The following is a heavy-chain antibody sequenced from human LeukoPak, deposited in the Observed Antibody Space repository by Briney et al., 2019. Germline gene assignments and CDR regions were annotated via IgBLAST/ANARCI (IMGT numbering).Heavy chain of an antibody. CDR2: IYYSGST. CDR3: ALGDCSGGSCYSQPDAEYFQH. J-gene: IGHJ1*01. V-gene: IGHV4-39*01. Sequence: PSETLSLTCTVSGGSISSSSYYWGWIRQPPGKGREWIGSIYYSGSTYYNPSLKSRVTISVDTSKNQFSLKLSSVTAADTAVYYCALGDCSGGSCYSQPDAEYFQHWGQGTLVTVSS. D-gene: IGHD2-15*01. CDR1: GGSISSSSYY.